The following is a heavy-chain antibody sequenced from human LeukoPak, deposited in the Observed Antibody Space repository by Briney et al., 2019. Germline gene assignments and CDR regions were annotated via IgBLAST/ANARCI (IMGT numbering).Heavy chain of an antibody. Sequence: GGSLRLSCAASGFTFSSYAMSWVRQAPGEGLEWVSAISGSGGSTYYADSVKGRFTISRDNSKTTLYLQMNSVRAEDTAVYCCAKDPGLGYDSSGGGQGTLVTVSS. V-gene: IGHV3-23*01. CDR1: GFTFSSYA. J-gene: IGHJ4*02. CDR2: ISGSGGST. D-gene: IGHD3-22*01. CDR3: AKDPGLGYDSSG.